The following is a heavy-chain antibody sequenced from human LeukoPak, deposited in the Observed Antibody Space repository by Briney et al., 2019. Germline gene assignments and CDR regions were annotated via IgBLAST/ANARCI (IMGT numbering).Heavy chain of an antibody. D-gene: IGHD6-13*01. J-gene: IGHJ5*02. CDR2: VYYSGST. V-gene: IGHV4-39*07. CDR1: GVSISSSRYY. CDR3: ARDSFPDIAAAAKYNWFDP. Sequence: SETLSLTCIVSGVSISSSRYYWGWIRQPPGKGLEWIGSVYYSGSTCYNPSLKSRVTISVDTSKNQSSLKLSSVTAADTAVYYCARDSFPDIAAAAKYNWFDPWGQGTLVTVSS.